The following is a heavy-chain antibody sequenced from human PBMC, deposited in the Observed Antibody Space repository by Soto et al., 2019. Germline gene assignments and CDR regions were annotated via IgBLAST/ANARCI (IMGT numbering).Heavy chain of an antibody. CDR3: ATHNKDGYNYPFDY. Sequence: SSETLSLTCTVSGGSISSGGYYWSWIRQHPGTGLEWIGHISYSGSTYYNPSLKSRVTISVDTSKNQFSLRLSSVTAADTAVYYCATHNKDGYNYPFDYWGQGTLVTVSS. CDR1: GGSISSGGYY. CDR2: ISYSGST. D-gene: IGHD5-12*01. V-gene: IGHV4-31*03. J-gene: IGHJ4*02.